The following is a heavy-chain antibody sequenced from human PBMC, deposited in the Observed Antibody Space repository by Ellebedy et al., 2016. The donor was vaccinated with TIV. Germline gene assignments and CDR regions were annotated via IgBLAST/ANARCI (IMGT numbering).Heavy chain of an antibody. CDR2: INLSGST. V-gene: IGHV4-34*01. Sequence: SETLSLTXAVYGGSISGYYWSWIRQPPGKGLEWIGEINLSGSTNYNPSLKSRFPISVDTSKNQFSLKLSSVTAADTAVYCCARPIAARILLAFGYWGQGTLVTVSS. CDR3: ARPIAARILLAFGY. D-gene: IGHD6-6*01. J-gene: IGHJ4*02. CDR1: GGSISGYY.